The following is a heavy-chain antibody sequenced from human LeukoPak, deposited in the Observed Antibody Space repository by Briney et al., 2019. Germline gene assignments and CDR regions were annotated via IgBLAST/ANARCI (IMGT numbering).Heavy chain of an antibody. CDR1: GYTFTSYG. CDR2: ISAYNGNT. CDR3: ARDLYFSGPYNPGSRSVDY. J-gene: IGHJ4*02. D-gene: IGHD2-15*01. V-gene: IGHV1-18*01. Sequence: ASVKVSCKASGYTFTSYGISWVRQAPGQGLEWMGWISAYNGNTNYAQKLQGRVTMTTDTSTSTAYMELRSLRSDDTAVYYCARDLYFSGPYNPGSRSVDYWGQGTLVTVSS.